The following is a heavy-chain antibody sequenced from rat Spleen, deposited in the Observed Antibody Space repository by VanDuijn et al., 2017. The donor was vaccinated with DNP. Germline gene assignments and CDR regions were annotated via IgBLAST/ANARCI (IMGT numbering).Heavy chain of an antibody. J-gene: IGHJ2*01. CDR1: GFTFRDYA. CDR2: IGSPAYAP. CDR3: IRWNSGHFDY. Sequence: EVQLAESGGGLVQPGRSLKLSCAASGFTFRDYAMAWVRQAPKEGLQWVATIGSPAYAPYYTDSVKGRFAISRDNAKSTLYLQMNSLRSEDMATYYCIRWNSGHFDYWGQGVMVTVSS. D-gene: IGHD4-3*01. V-gene: IGHV5-17*01.